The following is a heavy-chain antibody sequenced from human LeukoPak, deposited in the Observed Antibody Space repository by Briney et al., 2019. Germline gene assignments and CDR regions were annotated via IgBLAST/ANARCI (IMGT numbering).Heavy chain of an antibody. V-gene: IGHV4-34*01. Sequence: SETLSLTCAVYRGSFSGYYWSWIRQPPGKGLEWIGEINHSGSTNYNPSLKSRVTISVDTSKNQFSLKLSSVTAADTAVYYCAREGEVQLERPFFDYWGQGTLVTVSS. CDR3: AREGEVQLERPFFDY. D-gene: IGHD1-1*01. J-gene: IGHJ4*02. CDR2: INHSGST. CDR1: RGSFSGYY.